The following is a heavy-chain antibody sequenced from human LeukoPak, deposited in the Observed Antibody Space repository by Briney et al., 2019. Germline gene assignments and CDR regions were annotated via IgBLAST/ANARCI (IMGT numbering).Heavy chain of an antibody. CDR1: GFPFSSYW. V-gene: IGHV3-53*01. J-gene: IGHJ6*02. CDR2: IYSGGTT. D-gene: IGHD5-18*01. Sequence: GGSLRLSCVASGFPFSSYWMTWVRQAPGKGLEWVSVIYSGGTTNYADSVKGRFTISRDNSKNTVYLQMNSLRAEDTAVYYCARGGYAHYYGMDVWGQGTTVTVSS. CDR3: ARGGYAHYYGMDV.